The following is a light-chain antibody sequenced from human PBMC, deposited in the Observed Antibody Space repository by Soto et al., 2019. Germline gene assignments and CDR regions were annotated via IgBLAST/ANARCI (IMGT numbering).Light chain of an antibody. CDR2: DVS. V-gene: IGLV2-14*03. J-gene: IGLJ1*01. CDR1: SSDVGGYNY. Sequence: QSVLTQPASVSGSPGQSINISCTGTSSDVGGYNYVSWYQHPPGKAPKLIIYDVSNRPSGVSNPFSGSKSGNTASLTISGLQPEDEADYYCSSYTTSNTRQIVFGTGTKVTVL. CDR3: SSYTTSNTRQIV.